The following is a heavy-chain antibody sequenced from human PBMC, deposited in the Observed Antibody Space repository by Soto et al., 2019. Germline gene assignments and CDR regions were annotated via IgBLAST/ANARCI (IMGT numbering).Heavy chain of an antibody. J-gene: IGHJ3*01. D-gene: IGHD1-1*01. V-gene: IGHV1-24*01. CDR3: AGPLHAEPFDL. Sequence: ASVKVSCKVSGYTLPELPIHWVRQTPGKGLEWMGAIDPDIGEPIYAQNFQARLTMTEDTSTNTGYMELSGLKSDATAVYLCAGPLHAEPFDLWGQGTMVTVPS. CDR1: GYTLPELP. CDR2: IDPDIGEP.